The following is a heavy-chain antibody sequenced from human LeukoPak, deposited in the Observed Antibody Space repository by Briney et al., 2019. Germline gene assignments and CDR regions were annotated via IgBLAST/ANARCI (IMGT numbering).Heavy chain of an antibody. Sequence: GESLKISCKGSGYSFTSYWIGWVRPLPGKGLEWMGIIYPGDSDTRYSPSFQGQVSISAYKSISTAYLQWSSLKASDTAMYYCARIPHISRGYWFDYWGQGTLVTVSS. J-gene: IGHJ4*02. CDR1: GYSFTSYW. CDR3: ARIPHISRGYWFDY. V-gene: IGHV5-51*01. D-gene: IGHD3-22*01. CDR2: IYPGDSDT.